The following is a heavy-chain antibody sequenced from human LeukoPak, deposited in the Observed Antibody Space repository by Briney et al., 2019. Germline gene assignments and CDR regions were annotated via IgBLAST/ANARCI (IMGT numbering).Heavy chain of an antibody. CDR2: IKKKTDGGTT. CDR3: TRGGYNYDY. J-gene: IGHJ4*02. V-gene: IGHV3-15*01. CDR1: GFTFSDAW. Sequence: GGSLRLSCAASGFTFSDAWMSWVRQAPGKGLEWVGRIKKKTDGGTTDYPAPVRGRFTISRDDSRNILYLQMNSLKIEDTAIYYCTRGGYNYDYWGQGALVTVSS. D-gene: IGHD5-24*01.